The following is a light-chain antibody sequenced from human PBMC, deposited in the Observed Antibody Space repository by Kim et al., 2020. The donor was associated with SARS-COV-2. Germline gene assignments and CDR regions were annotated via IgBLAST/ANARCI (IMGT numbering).Light chain of an antibody. CDR3: QLRSNWPPLT. Sequence: EIVLTQSPATLSLSPGERATLSCRASQSVSSYLAWYQQKPGQAPRILIYDASNRATGIPARFSGSGSGTDFTLTISSLEPEDFAVYYFQLRSNWPPLTFGQGTKVDIK. V-gene: IGKV3-11*01. J-gene: IGKJ1*01. CDR2: DAS. CDR1: QSVSSY.